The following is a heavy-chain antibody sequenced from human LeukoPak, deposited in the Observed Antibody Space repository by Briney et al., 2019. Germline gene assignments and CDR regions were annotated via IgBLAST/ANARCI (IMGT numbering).Heavy chain of an antibody. D-gene: IGHD3-16*02. CDR2: IYPGDSDT. Sequence: GESLKISCKGSGYSFTNYWIGWVRQMPGKGLEWMGIIYPGDSDTTCKPSFQGQVTISADKSISTAYLQWSSLKASDTAMYYCARSRAETVPVWGSYRHHDAFDIWGQGTMVTVSS. V-gene: IGHV5-51*01. CDR1: GYSFTNYW. J-gene: IGHJ3*02. CDR3: ARSRAETVPVWGSYRHHDAFDI.